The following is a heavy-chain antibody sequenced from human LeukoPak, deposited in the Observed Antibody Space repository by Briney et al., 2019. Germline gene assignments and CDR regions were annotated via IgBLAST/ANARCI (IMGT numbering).Heavy chain of an antibody. CDR3: ARDGKVTTSYYYYYYYMDV. D-gene: IGHD4-11*01. Sequence: GGSLRLSCAASGFTFSSYEMNWVRQAAGKGLEWVSYISSSGGTMYYADSAKGRFTISRDNTKNSLYLQTNSLRAEDTAVYYCARDGKVTTSYYYYYYYMDVWGKGTTVTVSS. V-gene: IGHV3-48*03. J-gene: IGHJ6*03. CDR1: GFTFSSYE. CDR2: ISSSGGTM.